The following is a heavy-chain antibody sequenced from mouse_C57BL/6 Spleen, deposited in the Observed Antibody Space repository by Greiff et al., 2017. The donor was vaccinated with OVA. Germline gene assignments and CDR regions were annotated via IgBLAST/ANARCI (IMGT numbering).Heavy chain of an antibody. Sequence: EVQVVESGPELVKPGDSVKISCKASGYSFTGYSMNWVKQSPGKSLEWIGRINPYNGDTFYNQKFKDKATLTVDKSSSTAYMQLSSLTSEDSAVYNCAREGLDYWGQGTTRTVSS. CDR2: INPYNGDT. CDR3: AREGLDY. J-gene: IGHJ2*01. V-gene: IGHV1-20*01. CDR1: GYSFTGYS.